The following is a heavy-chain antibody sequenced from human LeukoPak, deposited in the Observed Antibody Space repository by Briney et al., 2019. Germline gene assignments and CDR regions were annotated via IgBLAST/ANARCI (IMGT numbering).Heavy chain of an antibody. CDR1: GFTFSSYG. V-gene: IGHV3-15*01. Sequence: PGGSLRLSCAASGFTFSSYGMSWVRQAPGKGLEWVGRIRSKTDGGTTDYAAPVKGRFTISRDDSKNTLYLQMNSLKTEDTAVYYCTTGTEQQWLSLDYWGQGTLVTVSS. CDR3: TTGTEQQWLSLDY. CDR2: IRSKTDGGTT. J-gene: IGHJ4*02. D-gene: IGHD6-19*01.